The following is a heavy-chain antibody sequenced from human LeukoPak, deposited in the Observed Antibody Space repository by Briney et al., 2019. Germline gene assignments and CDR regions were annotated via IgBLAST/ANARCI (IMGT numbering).Heavy chain of an antibody. Sequence: PSETLSLTCTVSGGSISATTYYWGWIRQPPGTGLEWIANIYYNGNTAYNPSLKSRATISIDTSENQFSLRLNSVTAADTAVYYCARGGWGNAAAHPNWLDPWGQGILVTVSS. J-gene: IGHJ5*02. CDR2: IYYNGNT. V-gene: IGHV4-39*07. D-gene: IGHD6-6*01. CDR3: ARGGWGNAAAHPNWLDP. CDR1: GGSISATTYY.